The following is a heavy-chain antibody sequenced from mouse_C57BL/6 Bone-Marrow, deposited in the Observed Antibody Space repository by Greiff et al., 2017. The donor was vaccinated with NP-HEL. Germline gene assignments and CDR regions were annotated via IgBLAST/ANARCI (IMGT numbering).Heavy chain of an antibody. CDR2: INYDGSST. D-gene: IGHD3-1*01. Sequence: EVQRVESEGGLVQPGSSMKLSCTASGFTFSDYYMAWVRQVPEKGLEWVANINYDGSSTYYLDSLKSRFIISRDNAKNILYLQMSSLKSEDTATYYCARVADGRCYYFVYWGQGTTLTVSS. CDR1: GFTFSDYY. CDR3: ARVADGRCYYFVY. V-gene: IGHV5-16*01. J-gene: IGHJ2*01.